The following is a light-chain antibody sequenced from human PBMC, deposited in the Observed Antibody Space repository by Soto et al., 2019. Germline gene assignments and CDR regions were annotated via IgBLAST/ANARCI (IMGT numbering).Light chain of an antibody. J-gene: IGKJ2*01. V-gene: IGKV3-20*01. Sequence: EIVLTQSPGTLSLSPGERATLSCRASQSVSSSYLAWYQQKPGQAPRLLIYGASSRDTSIPDRFSGSGSGTDFTLTISRLEPADFAVYYCQQYGSSPTFGQGTKLEIK. CDR2: GAS. CDR1: QSVSSSY. CDR3: QQYGSSPT.